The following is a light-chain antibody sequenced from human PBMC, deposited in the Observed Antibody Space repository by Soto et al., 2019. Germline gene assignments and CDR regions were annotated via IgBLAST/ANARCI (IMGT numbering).Light chain of an antibody. Sequence: QSVLTQPASVSGSPGQSITISCTGTSSDVGGYNYVSWYQQHPGKAPKLTIYDVSNRPSGVSNRFSGSKSGNTASLTISGLQAEDESYYYCSSYTGSSTYVFGTGTKVTVL. V-gene: IGLV2-14*03. J-gene: IGLJ1*01. CDR2: DVS. CDR1: SSDVGGYNY. CDR3: SSYTGSSTYV.